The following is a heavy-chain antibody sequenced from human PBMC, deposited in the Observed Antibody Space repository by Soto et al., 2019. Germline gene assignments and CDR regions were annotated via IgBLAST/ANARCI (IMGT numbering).Heavy chain of an antibody. D-gene: IGHD3-16*01. CDR2: VYHNENT. CDR1: GGSINDFAYY. Sequence: PSETLSLTCTVSGGSINDFAYYWGWIRQAPGKGLEWIGTVYHNENTYYNPSLKSRITISADTAKNQFSLNLRSVTAADTAIYFCARRERYYGSPGWFDPWGQGTLVT. J-gene: IGHJ5*02. CDR3: ARRERYYGSPGWFDP. V-gene: IGHV4-39*01.